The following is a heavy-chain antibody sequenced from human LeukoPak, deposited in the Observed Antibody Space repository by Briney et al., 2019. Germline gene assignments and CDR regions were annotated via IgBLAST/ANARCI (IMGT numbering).Heavy chain of an antibody. CDR1: GFTFSNYN. V-gene: IGHV3-48*01. Sequence: GGSLRLSCAASGFTFSNYNMNWVRQAPGKGLEWVSYISLSTSSIYYADSVKGRFTVSRDNSKNTLYLQMNSLTVEDTAIYFCAKVRFGSGIYGGLDSWGQGAHVTVSS. CDR2: ISLSTSSI. D-gene: IGHD3-10*01. J-gene: IGHJ1*01. CDR3: AKVRFGSGIYGGLDS.